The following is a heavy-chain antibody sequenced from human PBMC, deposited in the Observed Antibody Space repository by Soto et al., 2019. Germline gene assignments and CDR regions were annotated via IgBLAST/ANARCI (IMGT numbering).Heavy chain of an antibody. Sequence: PSVKVSCKASGYTFTGYYMHWVRQAPGQGLEWMGWINPNSGGTNYAQKFQGWVTMTRDTSISTAYMELSRLRSDDTAVYYCARELCIAARDGGYYYGMDVWGQGTTVTVSS. D-gene: IGHD6-6*01. J-gene: IGHJ6*02. CDR1: GYTFTGYY. CDR3: ARELCIAARDGGYYYGMDV. CDR2: INPNSGGT. V-gene: IGHV1-2*04.